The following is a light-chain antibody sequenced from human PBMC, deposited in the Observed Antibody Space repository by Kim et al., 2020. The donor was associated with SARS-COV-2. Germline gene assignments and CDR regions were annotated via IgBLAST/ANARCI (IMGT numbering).Light chain of an antibody. CDR3: QQTMSFPYT. CDR1: QIVINW. Sequence: SASVGDRVTITCRASQIVINWLAWYQQKPGQAPKLLISTASSLQGGIPSRFTGAGSGTDFTLTINSLQPEDSATYYCQQTMSFPYTFGQGTNLDI. CDR2: TAS. J-gene: IGKJ2*01. V-gene: IGKV1-12*01.